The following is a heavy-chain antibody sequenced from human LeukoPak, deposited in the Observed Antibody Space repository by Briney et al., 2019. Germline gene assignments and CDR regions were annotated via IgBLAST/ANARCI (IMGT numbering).Heavy chain of an antibody. CDR2: ISYDGSNK. CDR1: GFTFRSYG. J-gene: IGHJ3*02. D-gene: IGHD5-18*01. Sequence: GRSLRLSCAASGFTFRSYGMHWVRQAPGKGLEWVAVISYDGSNKFYADSVTGRFTISRDNSKNTLYLQMNSLRAEDTAVYYCAAKGYSYGNNAFDIWGQGTMVTVSS. CDR3: AAKGYSYGNNAFDI. V-gene: IGHV3-30*03.